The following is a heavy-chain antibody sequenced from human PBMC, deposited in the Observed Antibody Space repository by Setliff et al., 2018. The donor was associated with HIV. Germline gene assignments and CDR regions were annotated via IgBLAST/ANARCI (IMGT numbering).Heavy chain of an antibody. CDR2: FEPEYAET. CDR1: GGTFGNYG. Sequence: ASVKVSCKASGGTFGNYGVGWVRQAPGKGLEWMGGFEPEYAETLYAQKFKGRVNMTVDTTTDTAYMELSGLRPDDTAVYYCATGFGAVTDYAMDVWGQGTTVTVSS. V-gene: IGHV1-24*01. CDR3: ATGFGAVTDYAMDV. J-gene: IGHJ6*02. D-gene: IGHD3-10*01.